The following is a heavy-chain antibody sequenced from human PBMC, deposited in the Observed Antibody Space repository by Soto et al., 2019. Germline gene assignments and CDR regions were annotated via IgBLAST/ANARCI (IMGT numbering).Heavy chain of an antibody. CDR2: ISAYNGNT. CDR3: ARDAIFGVVGGFDY. J-gene: IGHJ4*02. CDR1: GYTFTIYG. D-gene: IGHD3-3*01. Sequence: ASVKVSCKASGYTFTIYGIIWVRQAPGQGLEWMGWISAYNGNTNYAQKLQGRVTMTTDTSTSTAYMELRSLRSDDTAVYYCARDAIFGVVGGFDYWGQGTLVTVSS. V-gene: IGHV1-18*01.